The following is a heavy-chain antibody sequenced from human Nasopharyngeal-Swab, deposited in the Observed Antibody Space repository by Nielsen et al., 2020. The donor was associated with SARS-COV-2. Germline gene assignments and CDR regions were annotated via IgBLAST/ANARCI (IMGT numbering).Heavy chain of an antibody. Sequence: WIRQPPGKGLEWIGYIYYSGSTNYNPSLKSRVTISVDTSKNQFSLKLSSATAADTAVHYCARVDYYYYGMDVWGQGTTVTVSS. CDR3: ARVDYYYYGMDV. J-gene: IGHJ6*02. V-gene: IGHV4-59*01. CDR2: IYYSGST.